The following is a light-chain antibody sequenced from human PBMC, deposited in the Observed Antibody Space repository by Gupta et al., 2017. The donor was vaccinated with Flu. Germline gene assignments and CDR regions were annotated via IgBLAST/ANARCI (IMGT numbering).Light chain of an antibody. V-gene: IGLV6-57*01. CDR1: SGSIASDY. Sequence: FVLTQPHSVSESPGKTVIISCTRSSGSIASDYVQWYQHRPGSSPTTVIYEDNQRPSGVPDRFSGSIDSSSNSASLTISGLKTEDEADYYCQSYDSSPWVFGGGTKLTVL. CDR2: EDN. J-gene: IGLJ3*02. CDR3: QSYDSSPWV.